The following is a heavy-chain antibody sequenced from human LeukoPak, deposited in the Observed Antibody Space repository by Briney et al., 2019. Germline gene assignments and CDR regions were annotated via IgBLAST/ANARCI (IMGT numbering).Heavy chain of an antibody. D-gene: IGHD3-10*01. J-gene: IGHJ4*02. Sequence: ASVKVSCKASGYTFTGYYMHWVRQAPGQGLEWMGIINPSGGSTSYAQKFQGRVTMTRDTSTSTVYMELSSLRSEDTAVYYCARGRVLLWFGESKSYYFDYWGQGTLVTVSS. CDR3: ARGRVLLWFGESKSYYFDY. V-gene: IGHV1-46*01. CDR1: GYTFTGYY. CDR2: INPSGGST.